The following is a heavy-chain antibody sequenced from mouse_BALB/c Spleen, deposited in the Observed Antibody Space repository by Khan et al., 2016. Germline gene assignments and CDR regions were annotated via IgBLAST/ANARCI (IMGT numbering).Heavy chain of an antibody. CDR1: GYTFTNYW. V-gene: IGHV1-63*02. CDR3: ARSLLRVRTDY. Sequence: QIQLVQSGAELVRPGTSVKISCKAAGYTFTNYWLGWVKQRPGHGLEWIGDIYPGGDYINYNEKFKGKATLTADTSSSTAYMQLSSLTAEDSAVXFCARSLLRVRTDYWGQGTTLTVSS. D-gene: IGHD1-2*01. J-gene: IGHJ2*01. CDR2: IYPGGDYI.